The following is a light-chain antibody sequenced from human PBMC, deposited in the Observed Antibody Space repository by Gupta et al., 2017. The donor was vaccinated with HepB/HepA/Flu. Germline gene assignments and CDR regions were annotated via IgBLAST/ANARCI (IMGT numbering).Light chain of an antibody. V-gene: IGKV3-15*01. Sequence: EIVMTQSPGTLSVSPGERATLSCRASQSVSSNLAWYQQKPGQAPRLVIYGASTRDTGIPARFSGSGCGTEFTLTISSRLSEDFAVYYGQQNSNWPPLTFGRGTKVEIK. CDR2: GAS. CDR3: QQNSNWPPLT. CDR1: QSVSSN. J-gene: IGKJ4*01.